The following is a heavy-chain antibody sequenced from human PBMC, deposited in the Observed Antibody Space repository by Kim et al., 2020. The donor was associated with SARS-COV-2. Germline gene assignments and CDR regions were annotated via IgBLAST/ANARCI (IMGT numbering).Heavy chain of an antibody. J-gene: IGHJ4*02. Sequence: GGSLRLSCAASGFTFSSRAMSWVCQAPGKGPEWVASVNNGGNAYYADSVKGRFTVSRDITRDTLYLQMNSLRAEDTALYFCAKDHPSSGWPAFDSWGQGTLVTVSS. CDR3: AKDHPSSGWPAFDS. CDR2: VNNGGNA. CDR1: GFTFSSRA. D-gene: IGHD6-19*01. V-gene: IGHV3-23*01.